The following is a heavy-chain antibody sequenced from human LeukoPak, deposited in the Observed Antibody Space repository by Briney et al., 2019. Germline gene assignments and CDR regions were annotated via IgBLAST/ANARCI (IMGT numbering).Heavy chain of an antibody. CDR2: ISAYNGNT. J-gene: IGHJ4*02. Sequence: ASVKVSCKASGYTFTSNGISWVRQDPGQGLEWMGWISAYNGNTNYAQKLQGRVTITADESTSTAYMELSSLRSGDTAVYYCARFAVHRRLAVAGQFGLDYWGQGTLVTVSS. CDR3: ARFAVHRRLAVAGQFGLDY. CDR1: GYTFTSNG. D-gene: IGHD6-19*01. V-gene: IGHV1-18*01.